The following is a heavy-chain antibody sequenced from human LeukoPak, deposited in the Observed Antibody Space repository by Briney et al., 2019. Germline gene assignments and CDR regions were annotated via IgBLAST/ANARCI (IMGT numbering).Heavy chain of an antibody. V-gene: IGHV3-11*01. CDR1: GFTFSDYY. CDR2: ISSSGSTI. CDR3: ARAPALRGWTFDY. Sequence: GGSLRLSCAASGFTFSDYYMSWIRQAPGKGLERVSYISSSGSTIYYADSVKGRITISRDNAKNSLYLQMNSLRAEDTAVYYCARAPALRGWTFDYWGQGTLVTVSS. D-gene: IGHD6-19*01. J-gene: IGHJ4*02.